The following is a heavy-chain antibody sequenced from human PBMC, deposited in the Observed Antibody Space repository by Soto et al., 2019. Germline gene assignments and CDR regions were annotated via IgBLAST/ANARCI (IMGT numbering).Heavy chain of an antibody. D-gene: IGHD2-21*02. CDR3: AHSRCGGDCLRSYSSHYYYGMDV. J-gene: IGHJ6*02. V-gene: IGHV2-5*02. CDR2: IYWDDDK. Sequence: QITLKESGPTLVKPTQTLTLTCTFSGFSLSTGGVGVGWIRQPPGKALEWLALIYWDDDKRYSPSLKSRLTVTKDTSKNQGVLTMTNMDPVDTATYYCAHSRCGGDCLRSYSSHYYYGMDVWCQGTTVTVSS. CDR1: GFSLSTGGVG.